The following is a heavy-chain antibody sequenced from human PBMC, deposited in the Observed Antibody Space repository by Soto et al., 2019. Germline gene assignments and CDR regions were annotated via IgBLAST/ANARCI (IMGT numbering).Heavy chain of an antibody. D-gene: IGHD4-4*01. V-gene: IGHV3-48*03. CDR3: ARDPAIYSGKFDYGLDV. CDR1: GFTFSSYE. CDR2: IGTSGKTI. Sequence: GGSLRLSCAVSGFTFSSYEMNWVRQAPGKGLEWVSYIGTSGKTIYYADSVRGRFTISRDNAKNSLYLQMNSLRAEDTAVYFCARDPAIYSGKFDYGLDVWGRGTTVTVS. J-gene: IGHJ6*02.